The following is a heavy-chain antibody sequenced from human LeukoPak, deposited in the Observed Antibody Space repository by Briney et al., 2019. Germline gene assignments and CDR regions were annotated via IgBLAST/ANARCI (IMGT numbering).Heavy chain of an antibody. D-gene: IGHD3-3*02. CDR1: GFTFSSYA. Sequence: QPGGSLRLSCAASGFTFSSYAMHWVRQAPGKGLEWVAVISYDGSNKYYADSVKGRFTISRDNAKNSLYLQMNSLRAEDTAVYYCASTTLAGSRDVWGQGTTVTVSS. CDR3: ASTTLAGSRDV. V-gene: IGHV3-30-3*01. CDR2: ISYDGSNK. J-gene: IGHJ6*02.